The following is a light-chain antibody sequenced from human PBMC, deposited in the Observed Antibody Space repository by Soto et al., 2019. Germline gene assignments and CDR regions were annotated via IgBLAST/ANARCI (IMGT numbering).Light chain of an antibody. Sequence: QSVLTQPPSVSGAPGQRVTIPCTGSSSNIGAGYDVHWYQQLPGTAPKLLIYDNRNRPSGVPDRFSGSKSGTSASLAITGLQAEDEADYYCQSYDSSLSAYVFGLGTKATVL. CDR1: SSNIGAGYD. V-gene: IGLV1-40*01. CDR3: QSYDSSLSAYV. J-gene: IGLJ1*01. CDR2: DNR.